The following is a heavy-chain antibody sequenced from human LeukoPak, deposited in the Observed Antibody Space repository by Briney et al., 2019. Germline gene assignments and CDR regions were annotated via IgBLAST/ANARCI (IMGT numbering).Heavy chain of an antibody. CDR1: GFTFSSYS. D-gene: IGHD6-13*01. V-gene: IGHV3-21*01. J-gene: IGHJ4*02. CDR3: ARGLYSSSWYYN. Sequence: GGSLRLSCAASGFTFSSYSMNWIRQAPGKGLEWVSSISSSSSYIYYADSVKGRFTISRDNSKNTLYLQMNSLRAEDTAVYFCARGLYSSSWYYNWGQGTLVTVSS. CDR2: ISSSSSYI.